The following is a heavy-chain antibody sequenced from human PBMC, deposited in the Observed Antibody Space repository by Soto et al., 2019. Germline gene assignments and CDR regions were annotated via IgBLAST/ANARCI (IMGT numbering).Heavy chain of an antibody. V-gene: IGHV3-74*01. CDR3: ARVKEDYYDSSGYLGY. CDR1: GFTFSSYW. J-gene: IGHJ4*02. D-gene: IGHD3-22*01. Sequence: EVQLVESGGGLVQPGGSLRLSCAASGFTFSSYWMHWVRQAPGKGLVWVSRINSDGSSTSYADSVKGRFTISRDNAKNTLYRQMNSLRAEDTAVYYCARVKEDYYDSSGYLGYWGQGTLVTVSS. CDR2: INSDGSST.